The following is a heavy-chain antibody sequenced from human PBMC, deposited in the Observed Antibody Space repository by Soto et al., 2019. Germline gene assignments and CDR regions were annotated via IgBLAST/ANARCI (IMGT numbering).Heavy chain of an antibody. V-gene: IGHV4-59*08. CDR1: RGSISSYY. Sequence: QVQLQESGPGLVKPSETLSLTCTVSRGSISSYYWSWIRQPPGRGLEWIGYIHYTGSTNYNSSLKSRLTISVDTSKNQFSLILTSVTVADTAVYYCARHVLHSDRWPHYFDHWCQETLVTVSS. CDR2: IHYTGST. J-gene: IGHJ4*02. CDR3: ARHVLHSDRWPHYFDH. D-gene: IGHD6-13*01.